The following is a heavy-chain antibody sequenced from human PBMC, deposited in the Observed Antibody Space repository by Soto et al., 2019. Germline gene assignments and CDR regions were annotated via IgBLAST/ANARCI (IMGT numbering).Heavy chain of an antibody. CDR3: ARASYGVKYNWFDP. CDR1: GGSISSYY. J-gene: IGHJ5*02. V-gene: IGHV4-59*01. CDR2: IYYSGST. Sequence: PSETLSLTCTVSGGSISSYYWSWIRQPPGKGLEWIGYIYYSGSTNYNPSLKSRVTISVDTSKNQFSLKLSSVTAADTAVYYCARASYGVKYNWFDPWGQGTLVTVSS. D-gene: IGHD4-17*01.